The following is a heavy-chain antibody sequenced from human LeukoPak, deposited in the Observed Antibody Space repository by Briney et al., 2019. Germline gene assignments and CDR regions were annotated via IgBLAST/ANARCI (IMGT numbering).Heavy chain of an antibody. V-gene: IGHV4-38-2*02. CDR2: FYHSGST. Sequence: SETLSLTCSVSGYSISSGYYWGWIRQPPGKGLEWIGSFYHSGSTYYNPSLKSRVTISLDTSKNQFSLKLSSVTAADTAVYYCARSARYFDWLLYDYFDYWGQGTLVTVSS. D-gene: IGHD3-9*01. J-gene: IGHJ4*02. CDR3: ARSARYFDWLLYDYFDY. CDR1: GYSISSGYY.